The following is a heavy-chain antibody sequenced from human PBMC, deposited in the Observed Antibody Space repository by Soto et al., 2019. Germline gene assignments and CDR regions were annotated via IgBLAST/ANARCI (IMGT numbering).Heavy chain of an antibody. CDR3: ARMSATGTRWFDP. J-gene: IGHJ5*02. V-gene: IGHV4-31*03. D-gene: IGHD6-13*01. CDR2: ISYRGIT. CDR1: DGSFSSGAYH. Sequence: PSETLSLTCTVSDGSFSSGAYHWSWVRQHPGQGLEWIASISYRGITYSNPSLKSRLSMSVDTSKNQFSLNLTSVTAADTAVYHCARMSATGTRWFDPWGQGTLVTVSS.